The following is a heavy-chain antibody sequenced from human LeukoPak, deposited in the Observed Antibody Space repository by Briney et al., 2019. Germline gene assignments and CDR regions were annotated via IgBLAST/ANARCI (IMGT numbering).Heavy chain of an antibody. J-gene: IGHJ5*02. V-gene: IGHV3-23*01. Sequence: GGSLRLSCAASGFTFSSYAMSWVRQAPGKGLEWVSAISGSGGSTYYADPVKGRFTISRDNSKNTLYLQMNSLRAEDTAVYYCAKDSNYDFWSGEQFDPWGQGTLVTVSS. CDR1: GFTFSSYA. CDR3: AKDSNYDFWSGEQFDP. D-gene: IGHD3-3*01. CDR2: ISGSGGST.